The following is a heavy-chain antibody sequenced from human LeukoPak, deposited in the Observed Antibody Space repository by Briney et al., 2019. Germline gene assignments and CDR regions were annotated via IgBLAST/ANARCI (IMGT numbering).Heavy chain of an antibody. CDR1: GDSITYFY. Sequence: SETLSLTCSVSGDSITYFYWSWIRQAAGKGLEWIGRISSSGSTDYNASLKSRVTMSVDTSKNQFSLKLTSVTAADTAVYYCARGYSSSWYFNWFDPWGQGTLVTVSS. V-gene: IGHV4-4*07. CDR3: ARGYSSSWYFNWFDP. D-gene: IGHD6-13*01. CDR2: ISSSGST. J-gene: IGHJ5*02.